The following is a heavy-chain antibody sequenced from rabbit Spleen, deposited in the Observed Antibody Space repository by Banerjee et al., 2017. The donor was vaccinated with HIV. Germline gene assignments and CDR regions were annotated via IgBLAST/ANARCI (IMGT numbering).Heavy chain of an antibody. CDR1: GFSFSSSDW. J-gene: IGHJ4*01. CDR3: ARDLAGVIGWNFNL. D-gene: IGHD4-1*01. V-gene: IGHV1S45*01. CDR2: IYGGSSGTT. Sequence: EESGGDLVKPEGSLTLTCTASGFSFSSSDWICWVRQAPGKGLEWIACIYGGSSGTTYYASWAKGRFTISKTSSTTVTLQMTSLTAADTATYFCARDLAGVIGWNFNLWGPGTLVTVS.